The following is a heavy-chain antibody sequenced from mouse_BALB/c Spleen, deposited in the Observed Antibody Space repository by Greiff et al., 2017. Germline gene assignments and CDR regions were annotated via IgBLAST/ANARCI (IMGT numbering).Heavy chain of an antibody. CDR1: GYSITSDYA. D-gene: IGHD1-1*01. CDR2: ISYSGST. J-gene: IGHJ2*01. V-gene: IGHV3-2*02. CDR3: AREGIYYYGSSPFDY. Sequence: DVKLVESGPGLVKPSQSLSLTCTVTGYSITSDYAWNWIRQFPGNKLEWMGYISYSGSTSYNPSLKSRISITRDTSKNQFFLQLNSVTTEDTATYYCAREGIYYYGSSPFDYWGQGTTLTVSS.